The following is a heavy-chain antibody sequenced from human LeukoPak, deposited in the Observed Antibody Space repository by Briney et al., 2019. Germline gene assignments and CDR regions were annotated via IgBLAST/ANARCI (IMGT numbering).Heavy chain of an antibody. D-gene: IGHD3-10*01. J-gene: IGHJ4*02. CDR1: GFXFSNYA. V-gene: IGHV3-23*01. CDR2: VSASGAAT. CDR3: AKDRGYNSGRDFDY. Sequence: GGSLRLSCAAAGFXFSNYAITWVRQAPGRGLEWVSTVSASGAATFYTDSVKGRFTVSRHNSKSTLYLQMDDLRGDDTAVYYCAKDRGYNSGRDFDYWGRGTLVTVSS.